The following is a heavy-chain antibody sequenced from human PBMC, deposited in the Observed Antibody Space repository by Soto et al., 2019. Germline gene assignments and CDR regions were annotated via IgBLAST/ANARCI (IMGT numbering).Heavy chain of an antibody. Sequence: PSETLSLTCAVYGGSFSGYYWGWIRQPPGKGLEWIGNIYNSRTTYYNPSLKSRVTISADTSKNQFSLKLSSVTAADTAVYYCASPVDYGGNSGHAFDIWGQGTTVTVSS. J-gene: IGHJ3*02. CDR1: GGSFSGYY. V-gene: IGHV4-34*01. CDR2: IYNSRTT. D-gene: IGHD4-17*01. CDR3: ASPVDYGGNSGHAFDI.